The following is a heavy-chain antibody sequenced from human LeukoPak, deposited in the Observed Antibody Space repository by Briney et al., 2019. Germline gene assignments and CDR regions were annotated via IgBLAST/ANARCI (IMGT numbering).Heavy chain of an antibody. CDR3: AREGAGYYDSSGLIL. V-gene: IGHV1-2*02. Sequence: ASVKVSCKASGYTFTGYYMHWVRQAPGQGLEWMGWINPNSGGTNYAQKFQGRVTMTRDTSMSTAYMELSRLRSDDTAVYYCAREGAGYYDSSGLILWGQGTLVTVSS. D-gene: IGHD3-22*01. CDR1: GYTFTGYY. CDR2: INPNSGGT. J-gene: IGHJ4*02.